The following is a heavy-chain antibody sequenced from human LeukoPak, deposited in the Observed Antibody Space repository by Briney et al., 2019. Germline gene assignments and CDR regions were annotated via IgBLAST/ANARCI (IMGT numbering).Heavy chain of an antibody. Sequence: GGSLRLSCAASGFTFSSYSMNWVRQAPGKGLEWVSSISSSSSYIYYADSVKGRFTISRDNAKNSLYLQMNSLRAEDTAVYYCARAGARVTYNWFDPGGQGTVVTVSS. V-gene: IGHV3-21*01. D-gene: IGHD4-23*01. CDR1: GFTFSSYS. CDR3: ARAGARVTYNWFDP. CDR2: ISSSSSYI. J-gene: IGHJ5*02.